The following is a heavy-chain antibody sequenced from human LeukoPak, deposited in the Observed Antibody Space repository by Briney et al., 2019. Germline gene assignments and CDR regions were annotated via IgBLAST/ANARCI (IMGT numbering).Heavy chain of an antibody. Sequence: GASLQISCEGSGSIFSSYWIGWVRPLPGKGVEWMGIIYPGDSDTRYSPSFQGQVTISADKSISTAYLQWSSLKASDTAMYYCARSSTENYYYYGMDVWGQGTTVTVSS. J-gene: IGHJ6*02. CDR3: ARSSTENYYYYGMDV. CDR1: GSIFSSYW. D-gene: IGHD2-2*01. V-gene: IGHV5-51*01. CDR2: IYPGDSDT.